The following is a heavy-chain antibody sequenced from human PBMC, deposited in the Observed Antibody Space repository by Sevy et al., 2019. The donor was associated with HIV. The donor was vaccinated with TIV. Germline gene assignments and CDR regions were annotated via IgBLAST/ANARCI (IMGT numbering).Heavy chain of an antibody. CDR2: IIPIFGTA. Sequence: ASVKVSCKASGGTFSSYAISWVRQAPGQGLEWMGGIIPIFGTANYAQKFQGRVTITADESTSTAYMELSSLRSEDTAVYYCAREGRDFWSGYYGYYYYGMDVWGQGTTVTVSS. CDR3: AREGRDFWSGYYGYYYYGMDV. CDR1: GGTFSSYA. J-gene: IGHJ6*02. D-gene: IGHD3-3*01. V-gene: IGHV1-69*13.